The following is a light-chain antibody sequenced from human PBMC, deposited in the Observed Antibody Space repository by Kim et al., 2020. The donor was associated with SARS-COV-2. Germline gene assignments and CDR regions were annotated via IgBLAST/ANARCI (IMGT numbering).Light chain of an antibody. Sequence: PGQSVTITCTGTNSDVGGYNYVSWYQQHPGKAPKLMIYDVATRPSGVPDRFSGSKSGNTASLTSSGLQAEDEAEYYCCSYAGNYVLFGGGTQLTVL. J-gene: IGLJ2*01. CDR3: CSYAGNYVL. CDR1: NSDVGGYNY. V-gene: IGLV2-11*01. CDR2: DVA.